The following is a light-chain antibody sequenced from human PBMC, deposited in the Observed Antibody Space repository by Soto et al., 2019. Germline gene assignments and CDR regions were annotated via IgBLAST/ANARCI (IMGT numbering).Light chain of an antibody. CDR2: EVS. V-gene: IGLV2-14*01. CDR3: SSYTSPSTRV. Sequence: QSALTQPAFVSGSPGQSITISCTGTSSDVGGYNYVSWYQHPPGKAPKLMISEVSNRPSGVSNRFSGSKSGNTASLTISGLQAEDEADYYCSSYTSPSTRVFGTGTKLTVL. CDR1: SSDVGGYNY. J-gene: IGLJ1*01.